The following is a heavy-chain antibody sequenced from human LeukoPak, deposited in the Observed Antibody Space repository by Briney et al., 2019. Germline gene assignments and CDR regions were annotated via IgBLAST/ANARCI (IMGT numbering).Heavy chain of an antibody. CDR3: ASQVGATANGGNYWYFDL. V-gene: IGHV1-2*02. Sequence: ASVKVSCKASGYTFTGYYMHWVRQAPGQGLEWMGWIKPNRGGTNYAQKCQGRVTMTRDTSISTAYMELSRLRSDDTAVYYCASQVGATANGGNYWYFDLWGRGTLVTVSS. J-gene: IGHJ2*01. D-gene: IGHD1-26*01. CDR1: GYTFTGYY. CDR2: IKPNRGGT.